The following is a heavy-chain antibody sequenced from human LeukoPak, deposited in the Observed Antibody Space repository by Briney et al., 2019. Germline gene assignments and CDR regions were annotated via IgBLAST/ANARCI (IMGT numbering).Heavy chain of an antibody. D-gene: IGHD3-22*01. CDR2: IYRGGST. V-gene: IGHV3-66*04. Sequence: PSETLSLTCTVSGGSISSYFWSWVRQAPGKGLEWVSIIYRGGSTNYADSVKGRFTISRDTSKNTLYLQMNSLRAEDTAVYYCARLSANSSAYFFDYWGQGTLVTVSS. CDR1: GGSISSYF. J-gene: IGHJ4*02. CDR3: ARLSANSSAYFFDY.